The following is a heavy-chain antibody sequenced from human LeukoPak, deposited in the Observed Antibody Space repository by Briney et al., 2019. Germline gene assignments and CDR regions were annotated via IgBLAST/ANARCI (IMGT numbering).Heavy chain of an antibody. J-gene: IGHJ3*02. CDR3: AKLMKDGIVVVITHDAFDI. CDR1: GFTFSSYW. Sequence: PGGSLRLSCETSGFTFSSYWMTWVRQAPGKGLEWVANIKEDGGEAYYVGSVKGRFTISRDNSKNTLYLQMNSLRAEDTAVYYCAKLMKDGIVVVITHDAFDIWGQGTMVTVSS. V-gene: IGHV3-7*03. CDR2: IKEDGGEA. D-gene: IGHD3-22*01.